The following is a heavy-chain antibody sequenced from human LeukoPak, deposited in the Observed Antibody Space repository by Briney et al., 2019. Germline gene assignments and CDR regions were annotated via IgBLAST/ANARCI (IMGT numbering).Heavy chain of an antibody. Sequence: ASVKVSCKASGYTFTSYGISWVRQAPGQGLEWMGWMNPNSGNTGYAQKFQGRVTMTRNTSISTAYMELSSLRSEDTAVYYCARGYSNYYYYYGMDVWGQGTTVTVSS. CDR3: ARGYSNYYYYYGMDV. D-gene: IGHD6-13*01. CDR1: GYTFTSYG. J-gene: IGHJ6*02. CDR2: MNPNSGNT. V-gene: IGHV1-8*02.